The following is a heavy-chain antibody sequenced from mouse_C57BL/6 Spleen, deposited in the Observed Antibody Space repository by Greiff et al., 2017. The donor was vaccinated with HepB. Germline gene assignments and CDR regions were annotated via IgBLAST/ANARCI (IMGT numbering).Heavy chain of an antibody. V-gene: IGHV1-82*01. D-gene: IGHD1-1*01. Sequence: QVQLKESGPELVKPGASVKISCKASGYAFSSSWMNWVKQRPGKGLEWIGLINPEDGDTNYNEKFKGKATMTGDKSSSTAYMQLNSLTSEDSAVYYCAKCNYGSPYFDYWGPGTTLTVSS. CDR1: GYAFSSSW. CDR3: AKCNYGSPYFDY. CDR2: INPEDGDT. J-gene: IGHJ2*01.